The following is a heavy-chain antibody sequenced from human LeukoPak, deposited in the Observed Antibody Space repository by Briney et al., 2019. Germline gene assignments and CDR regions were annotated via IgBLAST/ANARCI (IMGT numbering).Heavy chain of an antibody. CDR1: GFTFSSYW. V-gene: IGHV3-7*01. J-gene: IGHJ4*02. Sequence: GGSLRLSCAASGFTFSSYWMSWVRQAPGKGLEWVANIKQDGSEKYYVDSVKGRFTISRDNAKNSLYLQMYSLRAEDTAVYYCARVDCSSTSCYTGFDYWGQGTLVTVSS. CDR3: ARVDCSSTSCYTGFDY. D-gene: IGHD2-2*02. CDR2: IKQDGSEK.